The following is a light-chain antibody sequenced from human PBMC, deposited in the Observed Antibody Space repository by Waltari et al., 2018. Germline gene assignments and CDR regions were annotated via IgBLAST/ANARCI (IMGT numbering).Light chain of an antibody. J-gene: IGKJ4*01. Sequence: VLPPSPGPLSLSPGVRATPSCRASQNVASQLAWYQQKPGQAPRLLIYETSKRATGIPPRFSGSGSETDFTLTISSLEPEDFAVYFCQQRSNWPLTFGGGTKVEIK. CDR3: QQRSNWPLT. CDR1: QNVASQ. V-gene: IGKV3-11*01. CDR2: ETS.